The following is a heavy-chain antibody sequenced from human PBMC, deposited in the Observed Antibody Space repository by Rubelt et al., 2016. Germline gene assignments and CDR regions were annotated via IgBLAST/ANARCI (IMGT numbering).Heavy chain of an antibody. V-gene: IGHV3-23*01. J-gene: IGHJ4*02. D-gene: IGHD2-8*01. Sequence: GKGLEWVSTISGNAAKTPYADPVKGRFTISRENSGNPLSLQMSSLRAEDTATYYCARDTASIILMVYDYWGQGTLVAVSS. CDR2: ISGNAAKT. CDR3: ARDTASIILMVYDY.